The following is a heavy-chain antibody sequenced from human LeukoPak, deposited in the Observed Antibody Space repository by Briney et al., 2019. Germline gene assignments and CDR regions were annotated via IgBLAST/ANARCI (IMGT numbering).Heavy chain of an antibody. CDR3: ARGRRLRGFYGSGSYGDY. Sequence: SVKVSCKASGGTFSSYAISWVRQAPGQGLEWMGGIIPIFGTANYAQKFQGRVTITTDESTSTAYMELSSLRSEDTAVYYCARGRRLRGFYGSGSYGDYWGQGTLVTVSS. J-gene: IGHJ4*02. CDR1: GGTFSSYA. D-gene: IGHD3-10*01. V-gene: IGHV1-69*05. CDR2: IIPIFGTA.